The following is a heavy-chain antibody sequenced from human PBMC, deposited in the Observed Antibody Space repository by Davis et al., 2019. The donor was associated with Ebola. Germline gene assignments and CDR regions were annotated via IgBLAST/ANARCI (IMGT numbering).Heavy chain of an antibody. V-gene: IGHV4-34*01. CDR1: GGSFSGYY. J-gene: IGHJ4*02. CDR2: INHSGST. D-gene: IGHD1-1*01. Sequence: PSETLSLTCAVYGGSFSGYYWSWIRRPPGKGLEWIGEINHSGSTNYNPSLKSRVTISVDTSKNQFSLKLSSVTAADTAVYYCARGPSWNDLDYWGQGTLVTVSS. CDR3: ARGPSWNDLDY.